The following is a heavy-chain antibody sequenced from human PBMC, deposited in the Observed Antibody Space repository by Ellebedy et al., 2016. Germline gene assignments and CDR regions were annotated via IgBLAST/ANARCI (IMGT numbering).Heavy chain of an antibody. Sequence: GGSLRLSXAASGFIFTNYGMHWVRQAPGKGLEWVAVISYDGNYKFYADSVKGRFTISRDNSKNTLYLQMNSLRAEDSAVYYCANEGAYGSGSAYFDCWGQGNLVTVSS. CDR3: ANEGAYGSGSAYFDC. J-gene: IGHJ4*02. V-gene: IGHV3-30*18. CDR2: ISYDGNYK. CDR1: GFIFTNYG. D-gene: IGHD3-10*01.